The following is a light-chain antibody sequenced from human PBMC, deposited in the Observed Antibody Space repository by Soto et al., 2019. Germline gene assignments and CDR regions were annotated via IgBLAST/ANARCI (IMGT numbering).Light chain of an antibody. CDR1: SSNLGKNL. CDR2: NND. V-gene: IGLV1-47*02. CDR3: AAWDDRPSGLV. J-gene: IGLJ3*02. Sequence: QSVLTQPPSASGTPGQRVTISCSGSSSNLGKNLVYWYQQLPGTAPKLLIYNNDQRPSGFPDRFAGSKSGTSASLAISGLRSEDEADDYCAAWDDRPSGLVFGGGTKLTVL.